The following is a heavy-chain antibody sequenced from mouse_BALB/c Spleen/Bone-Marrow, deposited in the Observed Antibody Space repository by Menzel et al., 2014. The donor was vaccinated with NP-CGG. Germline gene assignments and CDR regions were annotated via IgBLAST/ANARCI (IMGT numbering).Heavy chain of an antibody. V-gene: IGHV5-6-3*01. D-gene: IGHD2-10*01. Sequence: EVHLVESGGGLVQPGGPLKLSCAASGFTFSSYGVSWVRQITDKRLELVATLNSNGGSTYYPDLVKGRFTISRDNAKNSLYLQMSSLKSEDTAMYYCARSQACYGNYFGYWGLGITLTVSS. CDR2: LNSNGGST. CDR1: GFTFSSYG. J-gene: IGHJ2*01. CDR3: ARSQACYGNYFGY.